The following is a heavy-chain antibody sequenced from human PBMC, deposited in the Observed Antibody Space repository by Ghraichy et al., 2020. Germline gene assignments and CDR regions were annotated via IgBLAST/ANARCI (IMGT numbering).Heavy chain of an antibody. CDR2: ISGSGGST. CDR1: GFTFSSYA. V-gene: IGHV3-23*01. Sequence: GVLNISCAASGFTFSSYAMSWVRQAPGKGLEWVSVISGSGGSTYYTDSVKGRFTISRDNSKNTLYLQMNSLRAEDTAVYYCAKSGAVLTLAWFDPWGQGTLVTVSS. CDR3: AKSGAVLTLAWFDP. J-gene: IGHJ5*02. D-gene: IGHD4/OR15-4a*01.